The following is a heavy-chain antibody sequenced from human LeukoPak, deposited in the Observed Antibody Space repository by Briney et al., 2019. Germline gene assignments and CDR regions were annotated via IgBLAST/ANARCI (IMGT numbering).Heavy chain of an antibody. V-gene: IGHV4-30-2*01. Sequence: LSLTCNVSGDSINSGGFYWNWIRQPPGKGLEWITYIHQSGITVSNPSLKSRLTLSLDASKNQFSLRLTSVTVADTAVYYCARDLEYCSTTSCFTWGQGTLVTVSS. D-gene: IGHD2-2*01. CDR2: IHQSGIT. CDR3: ARDLEYCSTTSCFT. J-gene: IGHJ5*02. CDR1: GDSINSGGFY.